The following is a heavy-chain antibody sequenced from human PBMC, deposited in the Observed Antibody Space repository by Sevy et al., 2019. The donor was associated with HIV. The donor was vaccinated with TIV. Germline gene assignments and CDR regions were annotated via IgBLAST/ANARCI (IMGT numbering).Heavy chain of an antibody. CDR1: GFTFSSYA. D-gene: IGHD3-10*01. J-gene: IGHJ3*02. CDR2: ISGSGGST. CDR3: AVGVTMVRGVMGDFDI. Sequence: GGSLRLSCAASGFTFSSYAMSWVRQAPGKGLEWVSAISGSGGSTYYADSVKGRFTISRDNSKNTLYLKMNSLRAEDTAVYYCAVGVTMVRGVMGDFDIWGQGTMVTVSS. V-gene: IGHV3-23*01.